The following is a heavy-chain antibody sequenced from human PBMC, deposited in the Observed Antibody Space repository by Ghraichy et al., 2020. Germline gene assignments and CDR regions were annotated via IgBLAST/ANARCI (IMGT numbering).Heavy chain of an antibody. Sequence: GGSLRLSCAASGFTFSSYSMNWVRQAPGKGLEWVSSISSSSSYIYYADSVKGRFTISRDNAKNSLYLQMNSLRAEDTAVYYCARAGGVVVPFDYWGQGTLVTVSS. D-gene: IGHD2-15*01. CDR1: GFTFSSYS. V-gene: IGHV3-21*01. CDR2: ISSSSSYI. CDR3: ARAGGVVVPFDY. J-gene: IGHJ4*02.